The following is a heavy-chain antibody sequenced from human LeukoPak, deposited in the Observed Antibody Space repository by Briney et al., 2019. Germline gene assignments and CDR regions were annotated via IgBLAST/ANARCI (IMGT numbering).Heavy chain of an antibody. D-gene: IGHD4-17*01. CDR1: GGSISSGDYY. V-gene: IGHV4-30-4*01. Sequence: SETLSLTCTVSGGSISSGDYYWSWIRQPPGKGLEWIGYIYYCGSTYYNPSLKSRVTISVDTSKNQFSLKLSSVTAADTAVYYCARVEYGDYYFDYWGQGTLVTVSS. CDR2: IYYCGST. CDR3: ARVEYGDYYFDY. J-gene: IGHJ4*02.